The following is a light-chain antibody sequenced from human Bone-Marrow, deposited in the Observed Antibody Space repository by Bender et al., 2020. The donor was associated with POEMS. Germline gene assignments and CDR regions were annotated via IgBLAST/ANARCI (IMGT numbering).Light chain of an antibody. Sequence: SYELTQPPSVSVSPGQTARITCSGDKVGDRYVSWYQQKSGQSPVLVIFEDNKRASGIPDRFSGSSSGTLAILTITGAQVDDEADYYCYSTDSSGEHWFFGGGTMLTVL. V-gene: IGLV3-10*01. CDR2: EDN. CDR1: KVGDRY. J-gene: IGLJ2*01. CDR3: YSTDSSGEHWF.